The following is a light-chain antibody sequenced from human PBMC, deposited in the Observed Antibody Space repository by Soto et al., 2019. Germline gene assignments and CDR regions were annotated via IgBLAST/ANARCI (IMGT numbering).Light chain of an antibody. CDR3: QQRSNWPIT. Sequence: EIVLTQSPAALSLSPGERATLSCRASQSVSSYLAWYQQRPGQAPRLLIYDASNRATAIPARFSGSGSGTDFTLTISSLEPEDFAIYYCQQRSNWPITFGQGTRLESK. J-gene: IGKJ5*01. CDR1: QSVSSY. V-gene: IGKV3-11*01. CDR2: DAS.